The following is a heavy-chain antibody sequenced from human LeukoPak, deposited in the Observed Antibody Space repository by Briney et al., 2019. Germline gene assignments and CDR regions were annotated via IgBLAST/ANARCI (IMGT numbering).Heavy chain of an antibody. CDR3: ARDIVYCSSTSCYIYYYYGMDV. J-gene: IGHJ6*02. CDR1: SGSISSYY. Sequence: SETLSLTCTVSSGSISSYYWSWIRQPAGKGLEWIGRIYTSGSTNYNPSLKSRVTMSVDTSKNQFSLKLSSVTAADTAVYYCARDIVYCSSTSCYIYYYYGMDVWGQGTTVTVSS. D-gene: IGHD2-2*02. CDR2: IYTSGST. V-gene: IGHV4-4*07.